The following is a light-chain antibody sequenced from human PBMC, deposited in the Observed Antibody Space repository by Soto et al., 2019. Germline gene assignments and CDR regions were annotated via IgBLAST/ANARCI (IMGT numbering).Light chain of an antibody. Sequence: EIAMTQSPPTLSVSPWAPPLLSCSASQSVSRKLVGYQQKPGQASRTVIYGASSRATGIPDRFSGSGSGTDFTLTISRLEPEDLAVYYCQLYGSSPKTCGHGTKVDIK. CDR1: QSVSRK. J-gene: IGKJ1*01. CDR2: GAS. CDR3: QLYGSSPKT. V-gene: IGKV3-20*01.